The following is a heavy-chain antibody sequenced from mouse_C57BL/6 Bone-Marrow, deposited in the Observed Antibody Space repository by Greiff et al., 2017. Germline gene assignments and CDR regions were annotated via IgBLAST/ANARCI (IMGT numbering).Heavy chain of an antibody. D-gene: IGHD1-1*01. J-gene: IGHJ1*03. V-gene: IGHV14-4*01. CDR3: TYSGSRYFDF. CDR1: GFNIKDDY. CDR2: IDPENGDT. Sequence: EVQLQQSGAELVRPGASVKLSCTASGFNIKDDYMHWVKQRPEQGLEWIGWIDPENGDTEYASKFQGKATITADTSSNTAYLQLSSLTSEDTAVYYCTYSGSRYFDFWGTGTTVTVSS.